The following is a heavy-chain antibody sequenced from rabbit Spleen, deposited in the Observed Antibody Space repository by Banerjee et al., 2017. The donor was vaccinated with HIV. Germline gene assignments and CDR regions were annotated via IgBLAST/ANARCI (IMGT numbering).Heavy chain of an antibody. CDR3: ARDTGSSFSSYGMDL. CDR2: IAGSNSGFT. Sequence: QEQLVESGGGLVQPGGSLKLSCTASGFSFSNSDYMCWVRQAPGKGLEWISCIAGSNSGFTYSATWAKGRFTISKTSSTTVTLQMTSLTVADTATYFCARDTGSSFSSYGMDLWGQGTLVTVS. J-gene: IGHJ6*01. CDR1: GFSFSNSDY. V-gene: IGHV1S45*01. D-gene: IGHD8-1*01.